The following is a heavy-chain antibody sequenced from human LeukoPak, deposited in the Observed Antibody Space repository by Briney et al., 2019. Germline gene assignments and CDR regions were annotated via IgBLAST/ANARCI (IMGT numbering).Heavy chain of an antibody. Sequence: PGGSLRLSCAASGFTFSTYAMHWVRQAPGKGLEWVAVISYDGTNKDYADSVKGRFTISRDNSENTLYLQIYSLTTEDTALYYCARDRAMIAVLKLDHWGQGTLVTVSS. V-gene: IGHV3-30-3*01. D-gene: IGHD3-22*01. CDR3: ARDRAMIAVLKLDH. J-gene: IGHJ4*02. CDR1: GFTFSTYA. CDR2: ISYDGTNK.